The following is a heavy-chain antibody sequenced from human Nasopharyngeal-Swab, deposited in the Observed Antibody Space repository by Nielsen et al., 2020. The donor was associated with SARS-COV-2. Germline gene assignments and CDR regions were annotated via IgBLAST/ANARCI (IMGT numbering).Heavy chain of an antibody. D-gene: IGHD3-22*01. Sequence: GSLRLSCAASGFTVSSNYMSWVRQAPGKGLEWVSVIYSGGSTYYADSVKGRFTISRDNSKNTLYLQMNSLRAEDTAVYYCARTMGGYYDSSGYTLEWFDYWGQGTLVTVSS. CDR2: IYSGGST. CDR1: GFTVSSNY. CDR3: ARTMGGYYDSSGYTLEWFDY. V-gene: IGHV3-53*01. J-gene: IGHJ4*02.